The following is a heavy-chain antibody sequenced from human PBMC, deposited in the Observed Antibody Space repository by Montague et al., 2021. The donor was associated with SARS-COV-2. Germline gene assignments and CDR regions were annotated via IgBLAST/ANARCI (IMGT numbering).Heavy chain of an antibody. CDR1: GGSFRGDY. D-gene: IGHD6-13*01. CDR3: ARGARSSWYTYGMDV. J-gene: IGHJ6*02. V-gene: IGHV4-34*01. Sequence: SETLSLTCAVYGGSFRGDYWSWIRQPPGKGLEWIGEIIHGGGTTYNPTLRSRATISVDTSQNEFPLKLSSVTAADTAVYFCARGARSSWYTYGMDVWGQGTTVTVSS. CDR2: IIHGGGT.